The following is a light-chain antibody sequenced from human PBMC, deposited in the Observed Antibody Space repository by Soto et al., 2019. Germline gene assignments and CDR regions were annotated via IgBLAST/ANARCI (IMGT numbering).Light chain of an antibody. CDR1: QSVGSN. CDR2: GAS. J-gene: IGKJ1*01. Sequence: EIVMTQSPATLSVSAGAAATLSCRASQSVGSNLAWYLQKPGQAPRLLIYGASTRATGIPATFSGSGSGTEFTLTISSLQSEDFAVYYCQQYNKWPKTFGQGTKVDIK. V-gene: IGKV3-15*01. CDR3: QQYNKWPKT.